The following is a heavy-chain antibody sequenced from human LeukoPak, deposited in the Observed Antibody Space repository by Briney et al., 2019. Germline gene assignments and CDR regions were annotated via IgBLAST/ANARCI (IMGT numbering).Heavy chain of an antibody. CDR1: GFSFSDYY. V-gene: IGHV3-11*03. D-gene: IGHD6-13*01. Sequence: PGGSLRLSCVASGFSFSDYYMSWIRQAPGKGLEWVSYISGSTSYTDYADSVKGRFTISRDNAKNSLYLQMNSLRAEDTAVYYCAGTLVAAPGSKGGPWGQGTLVTVSS. J-gene: IGHJ5*02. CDR3: AGTLVAAPGSKGGP. CDR2: ISGSTSYT.